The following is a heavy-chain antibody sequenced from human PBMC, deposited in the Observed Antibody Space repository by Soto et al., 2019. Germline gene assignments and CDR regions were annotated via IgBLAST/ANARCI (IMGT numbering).Heavy chain of an antibody. Sequence: QVQLVESGGGVVQPGRSLRLSCAASGFIFSDYAMHWVRQAPGKGLEWVAVISYGGDNKYYADSVRGRFAISRDNLKNTLDLQMNSLNPEDTAMYHCAKARRSTSWYGLEADFWGQGTLVTVSS. D-gene: IGHD6-13*01. CDR3: AKARRSTSWYGLEADF. J-gene: IGHJ4*02. V-gene: IGHV3-30*09. CDR2: ISYGGDNK. CDR1: GFIFSDYA.